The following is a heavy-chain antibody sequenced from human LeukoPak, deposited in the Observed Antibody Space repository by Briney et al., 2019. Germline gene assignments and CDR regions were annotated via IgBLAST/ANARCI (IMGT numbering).Heavy chain of an antibody. CDR3: AIQPWGSGNNWYFDL. Sequence: ASVKVSCQASGYTFTSYYMHWVRQAPGQGLEWMGWISPNSGGTDYAQRFQGRVTMTRDTSISTAYMELSSLRSDDTAVYYCAIQPWGSGNNWYFDLWGRGTLVTVSS. CDR2: ISPNSGGT. CDR1: GYTFTSYY. V-gene: IGHV1-2*02. J-gene: IGHJ2*01. D-gene: IGHD7-27*01.